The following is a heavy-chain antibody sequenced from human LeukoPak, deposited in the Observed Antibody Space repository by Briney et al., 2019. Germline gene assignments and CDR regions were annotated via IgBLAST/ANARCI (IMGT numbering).Heavy chain of an antibody. CDR3: ARVGRGNIYGYGDY. Sequence: GGSLRLSCAASGFTVSSNYMSWVRQAPGKGLEWVAVIYTGGNTYYADSVKGRFTISRDNSRNKLYLQLNSLRAEDTAVYYCARVGRGNIYGYGDYWGQGTLVTVSS. V-gene: IGHV3-66*01. J-gene: IGHJ4*02. CDR1: GFTVSSNY. CDR2: IYTGGNT. D-gene: IGHD5-18*01.